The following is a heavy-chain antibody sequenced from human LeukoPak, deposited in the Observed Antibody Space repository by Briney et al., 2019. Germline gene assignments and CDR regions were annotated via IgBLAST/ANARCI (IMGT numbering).Heavy chain of an antibody. J-gene: IGHJ4*02. CDR3: AKELRYYYDRSGYYYYDY. CDR2: ISYDGSNK. Sequence: GGSLRLSCAASGFTFSTYGMHWVRQAPGKGLQWVALISYDGSNKYYADSVKGRFTISRDNSKNTLYLQMNSLRAEDTAVYYCAKELRYYYDRSGYYYYDYWGQGTLVIVSS. CDR1: GFTFSTYG. V-gene: IGHV3-30*18. D-gene: IGHD3-22*01.